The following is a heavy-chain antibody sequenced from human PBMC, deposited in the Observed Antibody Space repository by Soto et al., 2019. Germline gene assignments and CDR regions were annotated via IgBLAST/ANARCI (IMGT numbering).Heavy chain of an antibody. CDR3: ATDLNVVVPAAMPVVRDY. Sequence: QVQLVQSGAEVKKPGASVKVSCKVSGYTLTELSMHWVRQAPGKGLEWMGGFDPEDGETIYAQKFQGRVTMTEDTSTDTAYMELSSLISEDTAVYYCATDLNVVVPAAMPVVRDYWGQGTLVTVSS. CDR1: GYTLTELS. D-gene: IGHD2-2*01. V-gene: IGHV1-24*01. CDR2: FDPEDGET. J-gene: IGHJ4*02.